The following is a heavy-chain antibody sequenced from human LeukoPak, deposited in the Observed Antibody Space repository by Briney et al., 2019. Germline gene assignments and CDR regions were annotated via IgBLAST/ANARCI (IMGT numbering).Heavy chain of an antibody. J-gene: IGHJ4*02. Sequence: GGSLRLSCAASEFTFSSYWMHWVRQAPGRGLVWVSRINIDESVTTYADSVKGRFIISRDNAKNTLYLQMNSLRAEDTAVYYCARRRDGNNKGFDYWGQGTLVTVSS. CDR2: INIDESVT. CDR1: EFTFSSYW. D-gene: IGHD5-24*01. CDR3: ARRRDGNNKGFDY. V-gene: IGHV3-74*01.